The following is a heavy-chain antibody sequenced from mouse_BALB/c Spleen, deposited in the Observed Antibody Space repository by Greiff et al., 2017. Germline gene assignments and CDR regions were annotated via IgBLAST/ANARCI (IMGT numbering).Heavy chain of an antibody. CDR2: IWSGGST. J-gene: IGHJ3*01. V-gene: IGHV2-2*01. Sequence: QVQLQQSGPGLVQPSQSLSITCTVSGFSLTSYGVHWVRQSPGKGLEWLGVIWSGGSTDYNAAFISRLSISKDNSKSQVFFKMNSLQTDDTAMYYCATDYEAYWGQGTLVTVSA. CDR1: GFSLTSYG. D-gene: IGHD2-4*01. CDR3: ATDYEAY.